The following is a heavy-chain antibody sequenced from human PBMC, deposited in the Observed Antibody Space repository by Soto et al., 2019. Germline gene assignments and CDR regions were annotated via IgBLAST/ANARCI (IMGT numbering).Heavy chain of an antibody. D-gene: IGHD3-22*01. V-gene: IGHV4-38-2*01. CDR3: ARGVSYYDSSGFYPMDY. J-gene: IGHJ4*02. CDR1: GYSITTGYY. Sequence: SETLSLTCAVSGYSITTGYYWGWVRRPPGKGLEWIGSVYHSGRTSYTPSLESRVTISVDTSKNQFSQNLSSVTAAYTAVYYCARGVSYYDSSGFYPMDYWGQGILVTVSS. CDR2: VYHSGRT.